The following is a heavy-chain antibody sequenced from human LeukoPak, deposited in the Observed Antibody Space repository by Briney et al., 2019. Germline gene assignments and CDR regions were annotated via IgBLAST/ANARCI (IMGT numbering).Heavy chain of an antibody. CDR1: GDSLSGYSEF. Sequence: PGEPLTLTCSVSGDSLSGYSEFWPRVPQAAGKGLEWIGCICFSGTTFYNHSLKTRVTISLEKSQNQFSLDLSSVTAADTAVYFCATARAEYGDYNSYYYMDVWGKGTTVTVSS. J-gene: IGHJ6*03. CDR2: ICFSGTT. D-gene: IGHD4-17*01. V-gene: IGHV4-39*02. CDR3: ATARAEYGDYNSYYYMDV.